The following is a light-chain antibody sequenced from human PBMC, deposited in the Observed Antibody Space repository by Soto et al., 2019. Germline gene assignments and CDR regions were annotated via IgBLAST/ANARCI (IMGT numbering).Light chain of an antibody. CDR1: SSDVGNYNY. J-gene: IGLJ1*01. V-gene: IGLV2-14*01. CDR3: SSYTSSSPYV. CDR2: EVS. Sequence: QSALTQPASVSGSPGQSITISCTGTSSDVGNYNYVSWYQQYPGKAPKLVIYEVSNRPSGVSNRFSGSKSGNTASLTISGLQAEDEADYYCSSYTSSSPYVFGTGTKLTVL.